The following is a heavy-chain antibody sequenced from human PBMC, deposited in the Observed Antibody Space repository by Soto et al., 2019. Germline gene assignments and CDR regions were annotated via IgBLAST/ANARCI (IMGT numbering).Heavy chain of an antibody. CDR1: GYNFTSYW. D-gene: IGHD3-10*01. Sequence: GESLKISCKGSGYNFTSYWIGWVRQMPGKGLEWMGIFYPSDSDTRYSPSFQGQVTISADKSISTAYLQWSSLKASDTAMYYCVVYYGSGSYHLWGQGTLVTVSS. V-gene: IGHV5-51*01. CDR3: VVYYGSGSYHL. J-gene: IGHJ5*02. CDR2: FYPSDSDT.